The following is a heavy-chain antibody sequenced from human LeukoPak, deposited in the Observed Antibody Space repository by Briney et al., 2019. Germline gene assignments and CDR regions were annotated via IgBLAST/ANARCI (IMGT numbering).Heavy chain of an antibody. CDR3: AKQHSSGPPTPGMDV. J-gene: IGHJ6*02. D-gene: IGHD6-19*01. Sequence: GGSLRLSCAASGFTFSSYAMIWVRQAPGKGLEWVSAISGSGGSTYYADSVKGRFTISRDNSKNTLYLQMNSLRAEDTAVYYCAKQHSSGPPTPGMDVWGQGTTVTVSS. CDR1: GFTFSSYA. CDR2: ISGSGGST. V-gene: IGHV3-23*01.